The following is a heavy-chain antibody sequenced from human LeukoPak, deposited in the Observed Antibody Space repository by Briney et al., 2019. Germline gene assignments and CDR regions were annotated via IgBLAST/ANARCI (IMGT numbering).Heavy chain of an antibody. V-gene: IGHV4-38-2*02. D-gene: IGHD3-22*01. CDR3: ARLTLWYYDSSGPIDY. CDR2: IYHSGST. J-gene: IGHJ4*02. Sequence: SETLSLTCTVSGYSISSGYYWGWIRQPPGKGLEWIGSIYHSGSTYYNPSLKSRVTISVDTSKNQFSLRLSSVTAADTAVYYCARLTLWYYDSSGPIDYWGQGTLVTVSP. CDR1: GYSISSGYY.